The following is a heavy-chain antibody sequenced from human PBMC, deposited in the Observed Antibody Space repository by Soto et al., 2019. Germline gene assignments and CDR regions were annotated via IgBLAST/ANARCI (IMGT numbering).Heavy chain of an antibody. D-gene: IGHD3-22*01. CDR3: AREKDSSGYYPRPSYNWFDP. CDR1: GGTFSSYA. J-gene: IGHJ5*02. CDR2: IIPIFGTA. V-gene: IGHV1-69*01. Sequence: KVSCKASGGTFSSYAISWVRQAPGQGLEWMGGIIPIFGTANYAQKFQGRVTITADESTSTAYMELSSLRSEDTAVYYCAREKDSSGYYPRPSYNWFDPWGQGTLVTVSS.